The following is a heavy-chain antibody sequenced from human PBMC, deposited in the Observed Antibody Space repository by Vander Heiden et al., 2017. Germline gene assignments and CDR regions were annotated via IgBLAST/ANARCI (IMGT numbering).Heavy chain of an antibody. D-gene: IGHD3-22*01. CDR2: INHSGST. J-gene: IGHJ4*02. Sequence: QVQLQQWGAGLLKPSETLSLTCAVYGGSFSGYYWSWIRQPPGKGLEWIGEINHSGSTNYNPSLKSRVTISVDTSKNQFSLKLSSVTAADTAVYYCARGQNYYDSSGYSHFDYWGQGTLVTVSS. CDR3: ARGQNYYDSSGYSHFDY. CDR1: GGSFSGYY. V-gene: IGHV4-34*01.